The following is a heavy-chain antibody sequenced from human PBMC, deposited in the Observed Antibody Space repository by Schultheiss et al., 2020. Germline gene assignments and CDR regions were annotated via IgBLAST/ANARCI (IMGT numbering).Heavy chain of an antibody. D-gene: IGHD5-24*01. CDR2: IWYDGSNK. J-gene: IGHJ4*02. Sequence: GESLKISCAASGFTFSNAWMSWVRQAPGKGLEWVAVIWYDGSNKYYADSVKGRFTISRDNSKNTLYLQMNSLRAEDTAVYYCAKDRRRYDLEIGCTDYWGQGTLVTVSS. CDR3: AKDRRRYDLEIGCTDY. V-gene: IGHV3-33*06. CDR1: GFTFSNAW.